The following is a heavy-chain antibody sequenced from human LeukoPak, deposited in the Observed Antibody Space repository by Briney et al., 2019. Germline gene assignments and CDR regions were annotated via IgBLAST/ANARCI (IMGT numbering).Heavy chain of an antibody. J-gene: IGHJ6*02. CDR2: IYYSGST. D-gene: IGHD2-15*01. Sequence: SETLSLTCTVSGGSTSSYYWSWIRQPPGKGLEWIGYIYYSGSTNYNPSLKSRVTISVDTSKNQFSLKLSSVTAADTAVYYYARDFPGSMDVWGQGTTVTVSS. CDR3: ARDFPGSMDV. V-gene: IGHV4-59*01. CDR1: GGSTSSYY.